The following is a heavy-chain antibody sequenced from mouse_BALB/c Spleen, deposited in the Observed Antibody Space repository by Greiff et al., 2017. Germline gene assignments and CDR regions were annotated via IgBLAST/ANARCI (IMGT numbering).Heavy chain of an antibody. Sequence: EVMLVESGGGLVQPGGSLRLSCATSGFTFTDYYMSWVRQPPGKALEWLGFIRNKANGYTTEYSASMKGRFTISRDNSQSILYLQMNTLRAEDSATYYCARDTAPFAYWGQGTLVTVSA. CDR2: IRNKANGYTT. J-gene: IGHJ3*01. CDR1: GFTFTDYY. V-gene: IGHV7-3*02. CDR3: ARDTAPFAY. D-gene: IGHD1-2*01.